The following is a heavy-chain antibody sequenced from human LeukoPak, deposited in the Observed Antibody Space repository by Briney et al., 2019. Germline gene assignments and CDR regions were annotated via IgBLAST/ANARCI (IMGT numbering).Heavy chain of an antibody. CDR3: ARDSYCSGGSCYPNPFDY. CDR2: IKQDGSEK. J-gene: IGHJ4*02. CDR1: GVTVGNNY. Sequence: GGSLRLSCAASGVTVGNNYMNWVRQAPGKGLEWVANIKQDGSEKYYVDSVKGRFTISRDNAKNSLYLQMNSLRAEDTAVYYCARDSYCSGGSCYPNPFDYWGQGTLVTVSS. V-gene: IGHV3-7*01. D-gene: IGHD2-15*01.